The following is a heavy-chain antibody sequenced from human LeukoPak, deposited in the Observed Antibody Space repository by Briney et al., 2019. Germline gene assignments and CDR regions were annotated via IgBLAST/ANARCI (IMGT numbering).Heavy chain of an antibody. CDR3: AKRGFYYDSSGYYLLDY. D-gene: IGHD3-22*01. V-gene: IGHV3-33*06. Sequence: GGSLRLSCAASGFTFSSYGMHWVRQAPGKGLEWVAVIWYDGSNKYYADSVKGRFTISRDNSKNTLYLQMNSLRAEDTAVYYCAKRGFYYDSSGYYLLDYWGQGTLVTVSS. CDR1: GFTFSSYG. J-gene: IGHJ4*02. CDR2: IWYDGSNK.